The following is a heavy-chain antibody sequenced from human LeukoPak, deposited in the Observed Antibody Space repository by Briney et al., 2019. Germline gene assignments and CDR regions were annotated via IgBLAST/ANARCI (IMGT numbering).Heavy chain of an antibody. J-gene: IGHJ4*02. Sequence: GGSLRLSCAASGFTFSSYSMNWVRQAPGKGLEWVSSISSSSYIYYADSVKGRFTISRDNAKNSLYLQMNSLRAEDTAVYYCASDDVVVTAIGYWGQGTLVTVSS. CDR3: ASDDVVVTAIGY. V-gene: IGHV3-21*01. CDR1: GFTFSSYS. D-gene: IGHD2-21*02. CDR2: ISSSSYI.